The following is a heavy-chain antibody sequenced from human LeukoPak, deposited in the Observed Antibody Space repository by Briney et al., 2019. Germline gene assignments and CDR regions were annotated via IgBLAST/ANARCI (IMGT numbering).Heavy chain of an antibody. V-gene: IGHV4-34*01. D-gene: IGHD3-3*01. CDR3: ARVAQEGLIDY. CDR1: GGSFSGYY. CDR2: INHSGST. J-gene: IGHJ4*02. Sequence: SETLSLTCAVYGGSFSGYYWSWIRQPPGKGLEWIGEINHSGSTNYNPSLKSRVTISVDTSKNQFSLKLSSVTAADTAVYYCARVAQEGLIDYWGQGTLVTVSS.